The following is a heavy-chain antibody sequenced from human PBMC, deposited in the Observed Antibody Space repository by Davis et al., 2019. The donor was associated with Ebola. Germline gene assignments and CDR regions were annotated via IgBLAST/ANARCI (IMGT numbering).Heavy chain of an antibody. CDR3: ARGTGGNSLQVDY. Sequence: GESLKISCAASGFTFSSYGMHWVRQAPGKGLEWVAVISYDGSNKYYADSVKGRFTISRDNSKNTLYLQMNSLRAEDTAVYYCARGTGGNSLQVDYWGQGTLVTVSS. V-gene: IGHV3-30*03. CDR2: ISYDGSNK. D-gene: IGHD4-23*01. CDR1: GFTFSSYG. J-gene: IGHJ4*02.